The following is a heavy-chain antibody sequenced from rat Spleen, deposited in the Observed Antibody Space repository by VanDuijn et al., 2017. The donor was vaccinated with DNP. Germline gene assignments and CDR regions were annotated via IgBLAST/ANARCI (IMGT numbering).Heavy chain of an antibody. Sequence: EVQLVESGGGFVQPGRSLKLSCVASGFTFSDYYMAWVRQAPQKGLEWVATISTSGSRTYYADSVKGRFTISRDKAKSSLYLQMNSLKSEDTATYYCARPNYPSTAYAMDAWGQGTSVTVSS. CDR3: ARPNYPSTAYAMDA. D-gene: IGHD1-4*01. CDR1: GFTFSDYY. CDR2: ISTSGSRT. J-gene: IGHJ4*01. V-gene: IGHV5-22*01.